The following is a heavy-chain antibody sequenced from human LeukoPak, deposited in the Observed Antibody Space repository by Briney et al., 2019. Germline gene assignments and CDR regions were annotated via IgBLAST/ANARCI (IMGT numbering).Heavy chain of an antibody. V-gene: IGHV4-30-2*01. CDR2: ISHSGST. Sequence: KPSETLSLTCSVSGGSISSDGYFWTWIRQPPGKGLEWIGHISHSGSTSYNPSLKSRVTISVDRSKNQFSLKLSSVTAADTAVYYCARAGQQLGLAFFDYWGQGTLVTVSS. CDR3: ARAGQQLGLAFFDY. CDR1: GGSISSDGYF. D-gene: IGHD6-13*01. J-gene: IGHJ4*02.